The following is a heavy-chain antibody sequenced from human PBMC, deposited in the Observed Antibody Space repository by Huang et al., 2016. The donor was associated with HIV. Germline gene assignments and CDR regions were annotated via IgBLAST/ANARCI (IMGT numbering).Heavy chain of an antibody. CDR1: GDSVSSHY. Sequence: QVRLQESGPGLVKPSETLSLSCTVSGDSVSSHYWGWIRHPPGEGLEGIGTVYDSGTTKYNPRLKSRITISVDTSKNGFSLNITSVSAADTAMYFCVRDQGRLAVGGIDNWFDPWGQGALVTVSS. CDR2: VYDSGTT. V-gene: IGHV4-59*02. CDR3: VRDQGRLAVGGIDNWFDP. J-gene: IGHJ5*02. D-gene: IGHD6-19*01.